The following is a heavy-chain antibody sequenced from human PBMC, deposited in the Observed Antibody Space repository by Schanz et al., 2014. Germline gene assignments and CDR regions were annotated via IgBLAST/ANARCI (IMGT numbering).Heavy chain of an antibody. D-gene: IGHD2-8*02. J-gene: IGHJ6*02. CDR2: IYYSGST. Sequence: QLQLQESGPGLVKPSETLSLTCTVSGGSISSSNYYWGWIRQPPGKGLEWIESIYYSGSTYYNPSYKNRLPTSSDKTKNQFSLKVRSVTAADTAVYYCARDSLRGATGGYGMDVWGQGTTVTVSS. CDR3: ARDSLRGATGGYGMDV. CDR1: GGSISSSNYY. V-gene: IGHV4-39*07.